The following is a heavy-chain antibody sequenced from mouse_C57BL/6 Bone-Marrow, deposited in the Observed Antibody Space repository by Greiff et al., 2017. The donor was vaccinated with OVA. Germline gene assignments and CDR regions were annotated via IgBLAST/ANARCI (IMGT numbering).Heavy chain of an antibody. D-gene: IGHD2-2*01. Sequence: VQLQQSGAELVKPGASVKLSCTASGFNIKDYYMHWVKQRTEQGLEWIGRIDPGSGNIYYNEKFKGKATLTAEKSSSTAYMQLSSLTSDDSAVYFCARSERLRDYFDYWGQGTTLTVSS. V-gene: IGHV1-76*01. CDR1: GFNIKDYY. CDR3: ARSERLRDYFDY. CDR2: IDPGSGNI. J-gene: IGHJ2*01.